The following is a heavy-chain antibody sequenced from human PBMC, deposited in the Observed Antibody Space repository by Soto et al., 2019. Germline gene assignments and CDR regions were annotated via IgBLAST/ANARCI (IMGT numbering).Heavy chain of an antibody. Sequence: QMQLVQSGPEVRKPGTSVKVSCKASGYTFSSSALQWVRQARGHPLEWKGWIVVGSGNTNYEQKSQERVTITRDMSTSTAYMELNSLRSHDTAVYYGAARGSRDYYMDVWGKGTTVTVSS. CDR1: GYTFSSSA. CDR3: AARGSRDYYMDV. V-gene: IGHV1-58*01. D-gene: IGHD2-2*01. J-gene: IGHJ6*03. CDR2: IVVGSGNT.